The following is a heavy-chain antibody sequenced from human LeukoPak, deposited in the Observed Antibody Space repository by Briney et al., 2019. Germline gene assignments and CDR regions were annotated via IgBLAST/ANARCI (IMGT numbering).Heavy chain of an antibody. D-gene: IGHD3-10*01. J-gene: IGHJ4*02. Sequence: ASVKVSCKASGYTFTSYDINWVRQAPGQGLEWMGWMNPSSGNTGYAQKFQGRVTMTRNTSISTAYMELSSLRSEDTAVYYCARARPGFGELFMGTLIDYWGQGTLVTVSS. CDR1: GYTFTSYD. V-gene: IGHV1-8*01. CDR2: MNPSSGNT. CDR3: ARARPGFGELFMGTLIDY.